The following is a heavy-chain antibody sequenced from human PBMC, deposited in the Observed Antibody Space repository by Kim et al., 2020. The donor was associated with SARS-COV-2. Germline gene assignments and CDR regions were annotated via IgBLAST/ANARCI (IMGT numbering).Heavy chain of an antibody. J-gene: IGHJ4*02. V-gene: IGHV3-30*03. CDR3: ATLRGGLRFLEWSPPPDS. Sequence: VKGRFTISRDNSKNTVYLQMNSLRPEDTAVYYCATLRGGLRFLEWSPPPDSWGQGTLVTVSS. D-gene: IGHD3-3*01.